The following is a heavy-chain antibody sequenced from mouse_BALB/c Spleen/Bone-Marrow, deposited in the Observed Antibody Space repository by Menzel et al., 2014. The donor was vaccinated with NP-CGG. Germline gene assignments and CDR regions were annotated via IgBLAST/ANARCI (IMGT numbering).Heavy chain of an antibody. V-gene: IGHV14-3*02. Sequence: EVHLVESGAELVKPGASVKLSCTASGFNIKDTYMHWVKQRPEQGLEWIGRIDPANGNTKYDPKFQGKATITADTSSNTAYLQLSSLTSEDAAVYYCANYYYGSSLFPYWGQGTLVTVSA. D-gene: IGHD1-1*01. CDR2: IDPANGNT. CDR1: GFNIKDTY. CDR3: ANYYYGSSLFPY. J-gene: IGHJ3*01.